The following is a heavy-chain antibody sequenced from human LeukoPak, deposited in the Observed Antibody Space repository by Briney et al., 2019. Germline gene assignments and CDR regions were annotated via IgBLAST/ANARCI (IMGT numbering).Heavy chain of an antibody. J-gene: IGHJ4*02. CDR1: GYTFTKYY. D-gene: IGHD6-19*01. CDR3: ARGVSGWPS. CDR2: INPNNGGT. Sequence: EASVKVSCKASGYTFTKYYMHWVRQAPGQGLEWMAWINPNNGGTNYAQKFQGRVTISKDTAISTAYMELSRLTSDDTAIYYCARGVSGWPSWGQGTLVTVSS. V-gene: IGHV1-2*02.